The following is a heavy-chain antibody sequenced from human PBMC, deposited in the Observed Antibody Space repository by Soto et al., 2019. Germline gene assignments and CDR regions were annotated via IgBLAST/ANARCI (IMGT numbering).Heavy chain of an antibody. V-gene: IGHV3-66*03. J-gene: IGHJ6*02. D-gene: IGHD6-19*01. CDR2: IYTCGST. CDR3: ASSPRYSSGRDHSYYHGMDD. CDR1: GFTVSDKY. Sequence: GGSLRISCVVSGFTVSDKYMSWVRQAPGKGLEWVSVIYTCGSTYYADSVKGRVTISRDSFRNTLFLQMSSLRPEDTAVYYCASSPRYSSGRDHSYYHGMDDWGQGTTVTVPS.